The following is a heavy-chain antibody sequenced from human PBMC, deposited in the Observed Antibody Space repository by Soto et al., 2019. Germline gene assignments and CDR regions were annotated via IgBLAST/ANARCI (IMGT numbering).Heavy chain of an antibody. CDR3: ARVSREVVPAAIDY. CDR1: GFTFSSYW. CDR2: INSDGSST. Sequence: EVPLVESGGGLVQPGGSLRLSCAASGFTFSSYWIHWVRQAPGKGLVWVSRINSDGSSTTYADSVKGRFTTSRDNAKNTLYLQMTSLRAEDTAVYYCARVSREVVPAAIDYWGQGTLVTVSS. D-gene: IGHD2-2*01. J-gene: IGHJ4*02. V-gene: IGHV3-74*01.